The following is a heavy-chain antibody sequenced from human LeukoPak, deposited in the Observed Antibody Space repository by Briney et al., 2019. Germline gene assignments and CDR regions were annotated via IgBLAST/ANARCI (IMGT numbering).Heavy chain of an antibody. Sequence: GGSLRLSCAASGFTFSSYWMSWVRQAPGKGLEWVANIKQDGSEKYYVDSVKGRFTISRDSAKNSLYLQMNSLRAEDTAVYYCARAGRYSYGYGYYFDYWGQGTLVTVSS. J-gene: IGHJ4*02. D-gene: IGHD5-18*01. CDR1: GFTFSSYW. CDR2: IKQDGSEK. CDR3: ARAGRYSYGYGYYFDY. V-gene: IGHV3-7*01.